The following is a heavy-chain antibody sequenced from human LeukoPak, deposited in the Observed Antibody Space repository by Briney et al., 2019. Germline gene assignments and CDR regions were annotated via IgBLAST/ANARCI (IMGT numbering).Heavy chain of an antibody. D-gene: IGHD3-10*01. CDR2: INPNSGGT. V-gene: IGHV1-2*06. Sequence: ASVKGSCKASGYTFTGYYMHLVRQAPGQGLEWMGRINPNSGGTNYAQKFQGRVTMTRDTSISTAYMELSRLRSDDTAVYYCAPLDYYGSGSHDYWGQGTLVTVSS. CDR1: GYTFTGYY. CDR3: APLDYYGSGSHDY. J-gene: IGHJ4*02.